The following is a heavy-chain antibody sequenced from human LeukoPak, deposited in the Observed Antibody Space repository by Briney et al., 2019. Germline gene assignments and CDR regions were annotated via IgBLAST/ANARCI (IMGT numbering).Heavy chain of an antibody. CDR3: AREFLTGTTRGAFDI. Sequence: GGSLRLSCAASGFTFSTYWMSWVRQAPGKGLEWVANIKEDGSETYYVDSVKGRFTISRDNAKNSLYLQMNSLRAEDTAVYYCAREFLTGTTRGAFDIWGQGTMVTVSS. J-gene: IGHJ3*02. D-gene: IGHD1-7*01. CDR1: GFTFSTYW. CDR2: IKEDGSET. V-gene: IGHV3-7*01.